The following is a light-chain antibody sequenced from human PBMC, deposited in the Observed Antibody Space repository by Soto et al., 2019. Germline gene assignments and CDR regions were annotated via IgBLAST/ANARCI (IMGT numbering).Light chain of an antibody. CDR3: MPPLQSWE. CDR1: QSLLHSNGYNY. V-gene: IGKV2-28*01. J-gene: IGKJ1*01. Sequence: DIVMTQSPLSLPVTPGEPASISCRSSQSLLHSNGYNYLDWYLQKPGQSPQLLIYLGSNRASGVPDRFSGSGSGTDFTLRISRVEDEDGVVYYCMPPLQSWEFGKGTKVDI. CDR2: LGS.